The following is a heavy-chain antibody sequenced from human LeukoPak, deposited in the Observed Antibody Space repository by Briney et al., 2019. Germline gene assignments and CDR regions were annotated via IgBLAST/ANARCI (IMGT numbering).Heavy chain of an antibody. CDR3: AKDRGKGDYGGIPDAFDI. V-gene: IGHV3-7*03. CDR2: IKQDGSEK. CDR1: GFTFSSYW. J-gene: IGHJ3*02. D-gene: IGHD4-23*01. Sequence: PGGSLRLSCAASGFTFSSYWMSWVRQAPGKGLEWVANIKQDGSEKYYVDSVKGRFTISRDNAKNSLYLQMNSLRAEDMALYYCAKDRGKGDYGGIPDAFDIWGQGTMVTVSS.